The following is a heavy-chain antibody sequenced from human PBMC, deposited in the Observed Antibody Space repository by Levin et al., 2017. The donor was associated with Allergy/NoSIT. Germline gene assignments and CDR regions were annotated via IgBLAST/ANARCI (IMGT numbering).Heavy chain of an antibody. CDR3: ARNYDSGLDY. CDR2: INPSGGST. D-gene: IGHD5-12*01. CDR1: GYTFTTFY. J-gene: IGHJ4*02. V-gene: IGHV1-46*01. Sequence: EASVKVSCRASGYTFTTFYIHWVRQAPGQGLEWMGFINPSGGSTSYAQKFQGRVTMARDTSTSTVYMELSSLRSEETAVYYCARNYDSGLDYWGQGTLVTVSS.